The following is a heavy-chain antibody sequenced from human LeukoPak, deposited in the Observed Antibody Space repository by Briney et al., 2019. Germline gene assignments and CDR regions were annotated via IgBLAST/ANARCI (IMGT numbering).Heavy chain of an antibody. Sequence: GGSLRLSCAASGFIFSDYSMNWVRQAPGKGPEWISYIGISSGRTMYADSVKGRFTISRDTAKKSLYLQRNSLRVEDTAVYYCARDYRYAFDNWGQGTLVTVSS. J-gene: IGHJ4*02. D-gene: IGHD5-12*01. V-gene: IGHV3-48*04. CDR1: GFIFSDYS. CDR2: IGISSGRT. CDR3: ARDYRYAFDN.